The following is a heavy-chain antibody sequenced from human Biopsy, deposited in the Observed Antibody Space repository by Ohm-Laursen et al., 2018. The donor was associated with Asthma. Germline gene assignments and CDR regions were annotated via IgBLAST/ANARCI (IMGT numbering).Heavy chain of an antibody. D-gene: IGHD3-10*01. Sequence: SETLSLTCTVSGGSVSTGSYYWSWIRQPPRKGLEWLGYIYYTGSDNYNPSLKSRVTISVDTSKNQFSLRLNSVTVADTAVYYCARGPNYHGSGRAPIGMDVWGQGTTVTVSS. CDR3: ARGPNYHGSGRAPIGMDV. CDR2: IYYTGSD. CDR1: GGSVSTGSYY. J-gene: IGHJ6*02. V-gene: IGHV4-61*01.